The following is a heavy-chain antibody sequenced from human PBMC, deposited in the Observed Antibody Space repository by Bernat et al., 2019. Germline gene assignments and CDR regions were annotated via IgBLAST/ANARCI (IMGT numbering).Heavy chain of an antibody. CDR2: IDRDDDK. J-gene: IGHJ5*02. CDR3: ARSDGSGSYYRDDWFDP. CDR1: GFSLSTTGMC. D-gene: IGHD3-10*01. Sequence: QVTLRESGPALVKPTQTLTLTCTFSGFSLSTTGMCVSWIRQPPGKALEWLARIDRDDDKYYSTSLKTRLTISKDTSKNQVVLTMTNMDPVDTATYYCARSDGSGSYYRDDWFDPWGQGTLVTVSS. V-gene: IGHV2-70*15.